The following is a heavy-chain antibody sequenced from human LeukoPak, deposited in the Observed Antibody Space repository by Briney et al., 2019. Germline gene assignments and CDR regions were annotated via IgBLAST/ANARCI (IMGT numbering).Heavy chain of an antibody. Sequence: SSPTLVNPTQTLTLTCIFSGFSLSTSGVAVAWIRQPPGKALEWLALIYWDDDKRYSPSLKSRLTITKATSKNHVVLTMTNMDPVDTATYYCARSNYYSSGTYYNDYWGQGARVTVSS. J-gene: IGHJ4*02. D-gene: IGHD3-10*01. CDR1: GFSLSTSGVA. CDR3: ARSNYYSSGTYYNDY. V-gene: IGHV2-5*02. CDR2: IYWDDDK.